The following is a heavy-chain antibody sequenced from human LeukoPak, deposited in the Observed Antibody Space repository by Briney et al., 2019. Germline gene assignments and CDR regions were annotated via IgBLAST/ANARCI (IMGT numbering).Heavy chain of an antibody. Sequence: GASVKVSXKASGYTFTSYYMHWVRQAPGQGLEWIGVINPSGGSTSYAQKFQGRVTMTRDTSTSTVYMELSSLRSEDTAVYYCARDRKSFIAAAATDWFDPWGQGTLVTVSS. CDR3: ARDRKSFIAAAATDWFDP. V-gene: IGHV1-46*01. D-gene: IGHD6-13*01. CDR1: GYTFTSYY. CDR2: INPSGGST. J-gene: IGHJ5*02.